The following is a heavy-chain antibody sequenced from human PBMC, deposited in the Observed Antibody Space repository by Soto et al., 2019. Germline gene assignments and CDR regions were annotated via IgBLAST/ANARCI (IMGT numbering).Heavy chain of an antibody. V-gene: IGHV2-5*02. CDR2: IYWDDDK. Sequence: VSGPTREPTQTLTLTCTFAGFSLSTSGVGVGWIRQPPGKALEWLALIYWDDDKRYSPSLKSRLTITKDTSKNQVVLTMTNMDPVDTATYYCAHVEYCSGGRYPQYYWGQETLVIGSS. CDR3: AHVEYCSGGRYPQYY. D-gene: IGHD2-15*01. J-gene: IGHJ4*02. CDR1: GFSLSTSGVG.